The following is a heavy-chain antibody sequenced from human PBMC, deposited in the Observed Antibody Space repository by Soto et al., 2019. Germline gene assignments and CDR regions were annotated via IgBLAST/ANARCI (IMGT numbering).Heavy chain of an antibody. CDR3: AREVVYYYGMDV. Sequence: SXTLSLTCTVSGGSISSGGYYWSWIRQRPGKGLEWIGYIYYSGSTHYNPSLKSRVTISVDTSKNQFSLKLSSVTAADTAMYYCAREVVYYYGMDVWGQGTTVTVSS. V-gene: IGHV4-31*03. CDR1: GGSISSGGYY. D-gene: IGHD2-15*01. J-gene: IGHJ6*02. CDR2: IYYSGST.